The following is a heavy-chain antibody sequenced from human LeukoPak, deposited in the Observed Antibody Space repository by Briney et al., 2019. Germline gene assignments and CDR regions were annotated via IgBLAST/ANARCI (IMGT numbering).Heavy chain of an antibody. Sequence: SETLSLTCTVSDGSISRYYWSWIRQPPGQGLEWIGYISYSGVTNYNPSLKSRVIISIDTSKNHFSLKLSSVTAADTAVYYCARGSGREVAFDIWGQGTMVTVSS. CDR3: ARGSGREVAFDI. CDR1: DGSISRYY. J-gene: IGHJ3*02. D-gene: IGHD1-26*01. CDR2: ISYSGVT. V-gene: IGHV4-59*13.